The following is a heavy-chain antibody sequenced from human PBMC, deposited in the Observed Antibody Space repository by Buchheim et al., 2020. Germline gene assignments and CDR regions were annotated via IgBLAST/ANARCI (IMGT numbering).Heavy chain of an antibody. CDR1: GFTVSSNY. J-gene: IGHJ4*02. V-gene: IGHV3-66*01. Sequence: EVQLVESGGGLVQPGGSLRLSCAASGFTVSSNYMNWVRRAPGKGLEWVSVIYSGGGTYYADSVKGRFTISRDNSKNTLDLQMNSLRAEDTAIYYCARDTRSDHSFDSWGQGTL. D-gene: IGHD1-14*01. CDR2: IYSGGGT. CDR3: ARDTRSDHSFDS.